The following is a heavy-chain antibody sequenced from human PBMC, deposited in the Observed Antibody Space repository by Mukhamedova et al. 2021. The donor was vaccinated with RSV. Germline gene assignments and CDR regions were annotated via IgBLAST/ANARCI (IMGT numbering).Heavy chain of an antibody. Sequence: GSTYYNPSLKSRVTISVDTSKNQFSLKLSSVTAADTAVYYCARDCSGGSCYSSPSDWGQGTLVTVPS. V-gene: IGHV4-30-2*04. CDR3: ARDCSGGSCYSSPSD. D-gene: IGHD2-15*01. J-gene: IGHJ4*02. CDR2: GST.